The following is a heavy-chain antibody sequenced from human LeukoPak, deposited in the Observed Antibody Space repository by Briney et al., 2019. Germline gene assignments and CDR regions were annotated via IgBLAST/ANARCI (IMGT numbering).Heavy chain of an antibody. CDR3: ARYLSYSGNQVSTFDI. Sequence: SETLSLTCTVSGGSISSSGCCWSCIRQQPGECLGWIGYIYYSGSTYYNPSLKSRATIPAETSKNQFSLKLSSVTAADTAAYYCARYLSYSGNQVSTFDIWGQGTMVTVSS. D-gene: IGHD4-23*01. V-gene: IGHV4-31*02. CDR1: GGSISSSGCC. CDR2: IYYSGST. J-gene: IGHJ3*02.